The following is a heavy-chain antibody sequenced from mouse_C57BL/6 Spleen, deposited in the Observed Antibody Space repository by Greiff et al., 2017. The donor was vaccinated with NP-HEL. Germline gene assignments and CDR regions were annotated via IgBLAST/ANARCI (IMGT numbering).Heavy chain of an antibody. CDR2: IDPENGDT. Sequence: VQLQQSGAELVRPGASVKLSCTASGFNIKDDYMHWVKQRPEQGLEWIGWIDPENGDTEYASKFQGKATITADTSSNTAYLQLSSLTSEDTAVYYCTTPGSFRYFDVWGTGTTVTVSS. CDR1: GFNIKDDY. J-gene: IGHJ1*03. D-gene: IGHD1-1*01. CDR3: TTPGSFRYFDV. V-gene: IGHV14-4*01.